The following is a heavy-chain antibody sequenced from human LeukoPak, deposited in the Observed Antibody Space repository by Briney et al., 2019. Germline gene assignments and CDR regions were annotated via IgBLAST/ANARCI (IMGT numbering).Heavy chain of an antibody. D-gene: IGHD6-19*01. CDR1: GFTFDDYA. V-gene: IGHV3-43*02. CDR3: AKVKPGGYDQYSSGWGYYFDY. Sequence: RGSLRLSCAASGFTFDDYAMHWVRHAPGRGLEWVSLISVDGGSTYYADSVKGRFTISRDNSKNSLYLQMNSLRTEDTALYYCAKVKPGGYDQYSSGWGYYFDYWGQGTLVTVSS. CDR2: ISVDGGST. J-gene: IGHJ4*02.